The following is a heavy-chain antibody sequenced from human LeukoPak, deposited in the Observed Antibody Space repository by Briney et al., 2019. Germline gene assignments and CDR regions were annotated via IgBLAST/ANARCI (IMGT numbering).Heavy chain of an antibody. D-gene: IGHD2-2*01. CDR3: VRGNCSSTSCYRYFDY. CDR1: GGSFGGYY. Sequence: SETLSLTCAVYGGSFGGYYWSWIRQPPGKGLEWIGEINHSGSTNYNPSLKSRVTISVDTSKNQFSLKLSSVTAADTAVYYCVRGNCSSTSCYRYFDYWGQGTLVTVSS. V-gene: IGHV4-34*01. CDR2: INHSGST. J-gene: IGHJ4*02.